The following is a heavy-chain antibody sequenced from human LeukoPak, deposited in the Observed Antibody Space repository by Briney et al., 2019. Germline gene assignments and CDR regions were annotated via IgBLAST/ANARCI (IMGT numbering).Heavy chain of an antibody. V-gene: IGHV4-4*07. J-gene: IGHJ4*02. CDR1: GGSISSYY. CDR3: ARDQNSGWFGERYYFDY. CDR2: IYTSGST. D-gene: IGHD3-10*01. Sequence: SETLSLTCTVSGGSISSYYWSWIWQPAGKGLEWIGRIYTSGSTNYNPSLKSRVTMSVDTSKNQFSLKLSSVTAADTAVYYCARDQNSGWFGERYYFDYWGQGTLVTVSS.